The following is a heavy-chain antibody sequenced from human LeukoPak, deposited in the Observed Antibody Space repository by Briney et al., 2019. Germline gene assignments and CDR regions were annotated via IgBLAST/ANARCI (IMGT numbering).Heavy chain of an antibody. Sequence: PSETLSLTCTVSGGSISSGDYYWGWIRQPPGKGLEWIGYIYYSGSTYYNPSLKSRVTISVDTSKNQFSLKLSSVTAADTAVYYCASGPTMRGIVVVPAAIVSWGQGTLVTVSS. CDR1: GGSISSGDYY. D-gene: IGHD2-2*01. V-gene: IGHV4-30-4*08. CDR2: IYYSGST. J-gene: IGHJ4*02. CDR3: ASGPTMRGIVVVPAAIVS.